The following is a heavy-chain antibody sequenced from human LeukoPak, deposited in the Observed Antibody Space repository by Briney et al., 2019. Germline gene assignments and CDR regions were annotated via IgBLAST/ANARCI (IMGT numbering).Heavy chain of an antibody. J-gene: IGHJ4*02. Sequence: HTGGSLRLSCAASGFTVSSNYMSWVRQAPGKGLEWVSVIYSGGSTYYADSVKGRFTISRDNSKNTLYLQMNSLRAEDTAVYYCARDVITKGAFDYWGQGTLVTVSS. V-gene: IGHV3-66*01. D-gene: IGHD3-22*01. CDR2: IYSGGST. CDR1: GFTVSSNY. CDR3: ARDVITKGAFDY.